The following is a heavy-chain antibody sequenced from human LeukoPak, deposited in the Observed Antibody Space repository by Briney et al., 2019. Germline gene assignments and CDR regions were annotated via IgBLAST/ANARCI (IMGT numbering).Heavy chain of an antibody. CDR2: IRYDGSNK. V-gene: IGHV3-30*02. D-gene: IGHD4-11*01. J-gene: IGHJ4*02. CDR1: GFTFSSYG. CDR3: AKDIGTVTPSYFDY. Sequence: GGSLRLSCAASGFTFSSYGMHWVRQAPGKGLEWVAFIRYDGSNKYYADSVKGRFTISRDNSKNTLYLQMNSLRAEDTAVYYCAKDIGTVTPSYFDYWGQGTLVTVSS.